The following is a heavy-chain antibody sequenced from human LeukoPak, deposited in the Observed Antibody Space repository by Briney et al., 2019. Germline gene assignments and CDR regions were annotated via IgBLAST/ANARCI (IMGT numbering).Heavy chain of an antibody. CDR1: GFIFSNTW. J-gene: IGHJ4*02. Sequence: PGGSLRLSCAASGFIFSNTWMNWVRQAPGKGLEWVGRIKSKTEGGTTDYAAPVKGRFTLSRDDSKNTLYPQINGLEAEDTGVYYCTAGGMDYSRWGQGTLVSVSS. CDR3: TAGGMDYSR. D-gene: IGHD2-15*01. V-gene: IGHV3-15*07. CDR2: IKSKTEGGTT.